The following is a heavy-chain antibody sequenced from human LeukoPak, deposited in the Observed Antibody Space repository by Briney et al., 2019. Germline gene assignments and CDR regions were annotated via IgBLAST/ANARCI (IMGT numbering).Heavy chain of an antibody. CDR1: GFTLSSYA. CDR2: QPYDGSNK. J-gene: IGHJ4*02. D-gene: IGHD3-22*01. CDR3: ASNYDGSGYGHDY. Sequence: SLTLPRAASGFTLSSYAVHWLRPPRGRVLEGGAIQPYDGSNKYSADSVKGRFTISRDNSKNTLYLQMNSLRAEDTAVYYCASNYDGSGYGHDYWGQGTLVTVSS. V-gene: IGHV3-30-3*01.